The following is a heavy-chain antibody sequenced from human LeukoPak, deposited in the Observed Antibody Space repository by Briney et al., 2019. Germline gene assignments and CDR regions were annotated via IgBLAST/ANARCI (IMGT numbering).Heavy chain of an antibody. V-gene: IGHV4-4*07. CDR2: ISTSGST. J-gene: IGHJ4*01. D-gene: IGHD6-25*01. Sequence: PSETLSLTCTVSGGSISGYYLSWIRQPAGMGLEWIGRISTSGSTHYSPHLKSRVTMSVDTSRTPFSLNLSSVAAAATAVYYCAREGQQRPLDYWGRGTLVTVSS. CDR1: GGSISGYY. CDR3: AREGQQRPLDY.